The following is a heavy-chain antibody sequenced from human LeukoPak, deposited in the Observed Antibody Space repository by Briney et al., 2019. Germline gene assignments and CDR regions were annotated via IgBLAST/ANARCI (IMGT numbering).Heavy chain of an antibody. V-gene: IGHV3-74*01. CDR3: ATAGVRSGSFASFDY. CDR1: GFTFNTSW. J-gene: IGHJ4*02. Sequence: GGPLRLSCAASGFTFNTSWMHWVRQAPGKGLIWVSRINADETSTTYADSVKGRFAISRDNAKNTLYLQMNSLRAEDTAMYYCATAGVRSGSFASFDYWGQGTLVTVSS. CDR2: INADETST. D-gene: IGHD1-26*01.